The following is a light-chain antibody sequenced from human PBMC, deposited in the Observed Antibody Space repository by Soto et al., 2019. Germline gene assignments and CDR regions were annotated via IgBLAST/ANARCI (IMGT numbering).Light chain of an antibody. CDR2: KAS. CDR1: QSISSW. CDR3: QQYNSYSLNP. Sequence: DIPMTQSPSTLSASVGDRVTITCRASQSISSWLAWYQQKPGRAPKLLIYKASSLQSGVPSRFSGSASGPEFTLTISSLQPDDFATYYCQQYNSYSLNPFGQGTKVEIK. V-gene: IGKV1-5*03. J-gene: IGKJ1*01.